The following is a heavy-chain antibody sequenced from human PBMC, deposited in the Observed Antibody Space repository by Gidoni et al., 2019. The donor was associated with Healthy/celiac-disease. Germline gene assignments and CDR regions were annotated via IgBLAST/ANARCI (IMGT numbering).Heavy chain of an antibody. J-gene: IGHJ4*02. V-gene: IGHV3-30-3*01. CDR3: ASRIAVD. CDR2: ISYDGSNK. CDR1: GFTFSSYA. D-gene: IGHD6-19*01. Sequence: QVQLVESGGGVVQPGRSLRLSCAASGFTFSSYAMHWVRQAPGKGLEWVAVISYDGSNKYYADSVKGRFTISRDNSKNTLYLQMNSLRAEDTAVYYCASRIAVDWGQGTLVTVSS.